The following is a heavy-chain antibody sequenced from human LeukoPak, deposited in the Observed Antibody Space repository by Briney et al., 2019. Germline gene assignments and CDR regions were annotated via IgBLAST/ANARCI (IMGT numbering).Heavy chain of an antibody. CDR3: ANVVVTYTNFDY. V-gene: IGHV3-23*01. D-gene: IGHD2-21*02. CDR1: GFTFSSYA. Sequence: GGSLRLSCAASGFTFSSYAMSWVRQAPGKGLEWVSGISGSGGSTYYADSVKGRFTISRDNSKNTLYLQMNSLRAEDTAVYYCANVVVTYTNFDYWGQGTLVTVSS. J-gene: IGHJ4*02. CDR2: ISGSGGST.